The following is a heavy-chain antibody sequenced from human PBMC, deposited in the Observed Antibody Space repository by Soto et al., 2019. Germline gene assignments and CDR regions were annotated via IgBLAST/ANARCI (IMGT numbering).Heavy chain of an antibody. Sequence: QMVLQESGPGLVKPSETLSLTCVVSGGSISTSDYYWGWFRQSPGKGLEWIGLVYYTGVTFPSPSLRSRLKLSADTSRNEVFLRLSSVTAADTAVYYCARLGDREHEILSGPRGTVAADPHYYIDLWGTGTTVIVSS. CDR2: VYYTGVT. CDR3: ARLGDREHEILSGPRGTVAADPHYYIDL. CDR1: GGSISTSDYY. V-gene: IGHV4-39*01. J-gene: IGHJ6*03. D-gene: IGHD3-9*01.